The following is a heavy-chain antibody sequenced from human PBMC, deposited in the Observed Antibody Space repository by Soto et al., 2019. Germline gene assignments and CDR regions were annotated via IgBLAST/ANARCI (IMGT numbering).Heavy chain of an antibody. D-gene: IGHD6-13*01. CDR2: ISGSGGST. CDR3: AKRCTYSSSWHHSASDY. V-gene: IGHV3-23*01. Sequence: GGSLRLSCAASGFTFSSYAMSWVRQAPGKWLEWVSAISGSGGSTYYADSVKGRFTISRDNSKNTLYLQMNSLRAEDTAVYYCAKRCTYSSSWHHSASDYWGQGTLVTVSS. J-gene: IGHJ4*02. CDR1: GFTFSSYA.